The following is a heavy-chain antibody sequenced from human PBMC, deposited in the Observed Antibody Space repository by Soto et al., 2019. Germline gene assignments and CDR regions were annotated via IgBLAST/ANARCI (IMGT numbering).Heavy chain of an antibody. J-gene: IGHJ4*02. CDR3: ARDQQLEWLLYGDKRYYFDY. V-gene: IGHV3-21*01. Sequence: EVQLVASGGGLVKPGGSLRLSCAASGFTFSSYSMNWVRQAPGKGLEWVSSISRSSSYIYYADSVKGRFTISRDNAKNSLYLQMNSLRAEDTAVYYCARDQQLEWLLYGDKRYYFDYWGQGTLVTVSS. D-gene: IGHD3-3*01. CDR1: GFTFSSYS. CDR2: ISRSSSYI.